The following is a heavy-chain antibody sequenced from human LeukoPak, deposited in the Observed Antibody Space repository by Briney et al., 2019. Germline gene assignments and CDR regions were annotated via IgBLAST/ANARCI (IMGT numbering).Heavy chain of an antibody. D-gene: IGHD3-16*01. Sequence: GGSLRLSCAASGFTFSNAWMSWVRQAPGKGLEWVGRIKSKTDGGTTDYAAPVKGRFTISRDDSKNTLYLQMNSLKTEDTAVYYCTLGPVDRLYYGMDVWGQGTTVTVSS. V-gene: IGHV3-15*01. CDR1: GFTFSNAW. CDR3: TLGPVDRLYYGMDV. J-gene: IGHJ6*02. CDR2: IKSKTDGGTT.